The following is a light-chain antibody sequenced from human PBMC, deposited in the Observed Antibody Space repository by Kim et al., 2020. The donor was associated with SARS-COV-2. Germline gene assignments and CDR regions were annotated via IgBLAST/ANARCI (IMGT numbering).Light chain of an antibody. V-gene: IGKV1-39*01. J-gene: IGKJ1*01. Sequence: ASVGDRVAITCRASQIINKNLNWYQQKPEKAPSLLIYEASKLHSGVPSRFSGSGSGTDFTLTISSLQPEDLATYFCQQSYSDTWTFGQGTKVDIK. CDR1: QIINKN. CDR2: EAS. CDR3: QQSYSDTWT.